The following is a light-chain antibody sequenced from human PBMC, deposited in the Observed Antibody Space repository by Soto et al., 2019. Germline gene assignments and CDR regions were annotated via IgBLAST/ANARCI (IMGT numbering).Light chain of an antibody. CDR1: QSVSSN. CDR3: QQYNNWRT. CDR2: DAS. Sequence: EIVMTQSPATLSVSPGERATLSCRASQSVSSNLAWYQQKPGQAPRLLIHDASTRATGTPARFSGSGSGTEFTLTISSLQSEDYAVYYCQQYNNWRTFGQGTKVEIK. V-gene: IGKV3-15*01. J-gene: IGKJ1*01.